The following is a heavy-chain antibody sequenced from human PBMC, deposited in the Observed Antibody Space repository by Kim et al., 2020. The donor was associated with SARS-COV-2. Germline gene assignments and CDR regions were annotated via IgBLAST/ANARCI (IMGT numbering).Heavy chain of an antibody. CDR3: TNSGYSSGWYGNYFDY. V-gene: IGHV3-49*02. J-gene: IGHJ4*02. D-gene: IGHD6-19*01. Sequence: SVKGRFTISRDDSKSIAYRQMNSLKTEDTAVYYCTNSGYSSGWYGNYFDYWGQGTLVTVSS.